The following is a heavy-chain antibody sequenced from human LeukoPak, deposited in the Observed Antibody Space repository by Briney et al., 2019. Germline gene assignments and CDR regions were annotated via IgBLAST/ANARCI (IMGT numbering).Heavy chain of an antibody. V-gene: IGHV4-59*01. CDR1: GGSISSYY. CDR3: ARVTGYIVEDYFDY. CDR2: IYYSGTT. J-gene: IGHJ4*02. D-gene: IGHD3-22*01. Sequence: PSETLSLTCTVSGGSISSYYWNWIRQPPGKGLEWIGYIYYSGTTNYNPSLKSRVTISVDTSKNQFSLRLSSVTAADTAVYYCARVTGYIVEDYFDYWGQGTLVTVSS.